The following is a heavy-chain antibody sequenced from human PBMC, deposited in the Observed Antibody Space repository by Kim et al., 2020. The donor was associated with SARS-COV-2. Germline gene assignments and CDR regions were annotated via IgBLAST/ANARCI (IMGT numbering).Heavy chain of an antibody. CDR3: AHYVRKPSSWDF. J-gene: IGHJ4*02. Sequence: SGPTLVQPTQTLTLTCTFSGFSLDTSGPGVGWLRQPPGKALEWLALIYWDEDTRYSPSLKTRLSIVRVTSKNEVVLTMTNMDPVDTATYYCAHYVRKPSSWDFWGQGILVSVYS. CDR1: GFSLDTSGPG. CDR2: IYWDEDT. V-gene: IGHV2-5*02. D-gene: IGHD3-10*02.